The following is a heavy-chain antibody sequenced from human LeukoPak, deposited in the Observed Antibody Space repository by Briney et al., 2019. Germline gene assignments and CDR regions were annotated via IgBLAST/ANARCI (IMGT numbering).Heavy chain of an antibody. Sequence: PGGSLRLSCAASGFTFSSYGMHWVRQAPGKGLEWVAFIRYGGSNKYYADSVKGRFTISRDNSKNTLYLQMNSLRAEDTAVYYCAKDSSSWYTGKLNYFDYWGQGTLVTVSS. CDR2: IRYGGSNK. CDR3: AKDSSSWYTGKLNYFDY. V-gene: IGHV3-30*02. D-gene: IGHD6-13*01. CDR1: GFTFSSYG. J-gene: IGHJ4*02.